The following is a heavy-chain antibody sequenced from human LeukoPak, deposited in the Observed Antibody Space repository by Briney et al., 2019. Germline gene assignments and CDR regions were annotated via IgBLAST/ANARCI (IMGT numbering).Heavy chain of an antibody. CDR1: GYTFTGYY. V-gene: IGHV1-2*02. CDR3: ARDREYQLLFLGWFDP. D-gene: IGHD2-2*01. Sequence: ASVKVSCKASGYTFTGYYMHWGRQAPGEGVEWMGWINPNSGGTKYAQKLQGRVTMNRDTSISTAYMDLSRLRSDDTAVYYCARDREYQLLFLGWFDPWGQGTLVTVSS. CDR2: INPNSGGT. J-gene: IGHJ5*02.